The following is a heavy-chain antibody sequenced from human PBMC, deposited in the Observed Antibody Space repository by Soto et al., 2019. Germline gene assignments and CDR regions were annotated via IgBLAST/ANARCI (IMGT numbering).Heavy chain of an antibody. Sequence: SVKVSCKASGGTFSSYAISWVRQAPGQGLEWMGGIIPIFGTANYAQKFQGRVTITADESTSTVYMELSSLRSEDTAVYYCARSDYSNFPYYYYGMDVWGQGTTVTVSS. D-gene: IGHD4-4*01. J-gene: IGHJ6*02. CDR2: IIPIFGTA. CDR3: ARSDYSNFPYYYYGMDV. V-gene: IGHV1-69*13. CDR1: GGTFSSYA.